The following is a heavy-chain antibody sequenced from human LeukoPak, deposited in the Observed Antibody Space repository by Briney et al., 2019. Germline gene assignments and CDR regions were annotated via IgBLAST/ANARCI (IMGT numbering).Heavy chain of an antibody. CDR2: IDPNSGGT. J-gene: IGHJ4*02. D-gene: IGHD3-22*01. Sequence: ASVKVSCKASGGTFSSYAISWVRQAPGQGLEWMGRIDPNSGGTSYAQKFQGRATMTRDTSISAAYMELSSLRSDDTAVYYCARDYDSSGYYYANYWGQGTLVTVSS. CDR3: ARDYDSSGYYYANY. V-gene: IGHV1-2*06. CDR1: GGTFSSYA.